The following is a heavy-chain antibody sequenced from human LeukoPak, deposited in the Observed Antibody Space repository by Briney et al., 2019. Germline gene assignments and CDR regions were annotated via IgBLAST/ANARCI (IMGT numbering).Heavy chain of an antibody. Sequence: GESLKISCKGSGYSFTSYWIGWVRQMPGKGLEWMGIIYPGDSDTRYSPSFQGQVTISADKSISTAYLQWSSLKASDTAMYYCASPERGGKSRSAFDIWGQGTMVTVSS. D-gene: IGHD3-16*01. J-gene: IGHJ3*02. CDR1: GYSFTSYW. V-gene: IGHV5-51*01. CDR2: IYPGDSDT. CDR3: ASPERGGKSRSAFDI.